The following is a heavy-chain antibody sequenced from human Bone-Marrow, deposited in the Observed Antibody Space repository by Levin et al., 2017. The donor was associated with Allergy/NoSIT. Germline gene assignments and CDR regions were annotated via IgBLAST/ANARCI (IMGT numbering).Heavy chain of an antibody. D-gene: IGHD3-10*01. CDR2: NYSSDST. CDR3: ARVQSTTWFGEGFDI. V-gene: IGHV3-66*02. Sequence: LSLTCEASGFRVSRTYISWVRQAPGKGLEWVLINYSSDSTNYADSVRGRFTFSRDSLKNTAFLEMTSLKTEDTGIYYCARVQSTTWFGEGFDIWGHGTMVTVSS. J-gene: IGHJ3*02. CDR1: GFRVSRTY.